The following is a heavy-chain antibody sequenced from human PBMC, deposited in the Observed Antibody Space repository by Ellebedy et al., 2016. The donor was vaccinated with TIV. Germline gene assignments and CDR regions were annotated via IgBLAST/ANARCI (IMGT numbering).Heavy chain of an antibody. CDR2: IYGSGST. CDR1: GGSISSASYY. Sequence: SETLSLXXAVSGGSISSASYYWTWIRQHPGKGLEWIGHIYGSGSTYYNPSLKSRLTISVDTSKNQFSLKLSSVTAADTAVYFCARNPVGGFCDNWGRGTLVTVSS. J-gene: IGHJ4*02. D-gene: IGHD4-23*01. CDR3: ARNPVGGFCDN. V-gene: IGHV4-31*11.